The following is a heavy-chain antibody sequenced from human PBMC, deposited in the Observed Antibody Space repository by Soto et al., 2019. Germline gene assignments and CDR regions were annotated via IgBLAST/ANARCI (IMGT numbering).Heavy chain of an antibody. D-gene: IGHD2-2*01. CDR2: IIPILGIA. CDR3: ARDREYCSRTSCHGSYWYFDL. CDR1: GGAFSSYT. V-gene: IGHV1-69*08. J-gene: IGHJ2*01. Sequence: QVQLVQSGAEVRKPGSGVKVSCKASGGAFSSYTISWVRQAAGQGFEWMGRIIPILGIANYAQKFQGRVPITADKSNSTAYMELSSLRSEDTAVYYCARDREYCSRTSCHGSYWYFDLWGRGTLVTVSS.